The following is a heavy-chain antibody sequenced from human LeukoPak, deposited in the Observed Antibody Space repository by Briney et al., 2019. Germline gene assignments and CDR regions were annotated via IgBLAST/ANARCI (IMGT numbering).Heavy chain of an antibody. J-gene: IGHJ6*03. CDR1: GGSISSSSYY. CDR3: ARDSTITIFGVGPKDYYYYMDV. V-gene: IGHV4-39*07. CDR2: IYYSGST. D-gene: IGHD3-3*01. Sequence: PSETLSLTCTVSGGSISSSSYYWGWIRQPPGKGLEWIGSIYYSGSTYYNPSLKSRVTISVDTSKNQFSLKLSSVTAADTAVYYCARDSTITIFGVGPKDYYYYMDVWGKGTTVTVSS.